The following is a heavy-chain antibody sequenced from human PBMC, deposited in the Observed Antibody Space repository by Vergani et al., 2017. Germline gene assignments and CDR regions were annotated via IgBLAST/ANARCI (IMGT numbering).Heavy chain of an antibody. V-gene: IGHV4-59*11. D-gene: IGHD6-19*01. CDR1: FDSIRNLY. J-gene: IGHJ5*02. CDR2: IHYSENT. Sequence: QVQLQESGPGLVKPSETLSLTCSVSFDSIRNLYCNWIRQPPGKGLEWIGSIHYSENTNYNPSLKTRVTISVDTSKNQFSLTLTSVTAADTAVDYCASYTHSGQRADRWGQGILVTVTS. CDR3: ASYTHSGQRADR.